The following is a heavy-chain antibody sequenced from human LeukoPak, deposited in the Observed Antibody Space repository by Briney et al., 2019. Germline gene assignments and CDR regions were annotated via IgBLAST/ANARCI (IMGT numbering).Heavy chain of an antibody. CDR2: INHSGST. V-gene: IGHV4-34*01. CDR1: GGSFSGYY. Sequence: SETVSLTCAVYGGSFSGYYWSWIRQPPGKGLEWIGEINHSGSTNYNPSLKSRVTISVDTSKNQFSLKLSSVTAADTAVYYCATSELLYFDYWGQGTLVTVSS. D-gene: IGHD1-26*01. J-gene: IGHJ4*02. CDR3: ATSELLYFDY.